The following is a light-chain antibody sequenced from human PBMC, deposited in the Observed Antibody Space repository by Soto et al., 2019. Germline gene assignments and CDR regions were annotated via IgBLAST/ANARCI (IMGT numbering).Light chain of an antibody. CDR3: SSYTGSSPLYV. J-gene: IGLJ1*01. CDR1: SNDVGNYNY. CDR2: EVS. Sequence: QSVLTQPASVSGSPGQSITISCTGTSNDVGNYNYVSWYQQYPGRAPKLMIYEVSNRPSGVSNRFSGSKSGNTASLTISGLQAGDEADYYCSSYTGSSPLYVFGTGTKLTVL. V-gene: IGLV2-14*01.